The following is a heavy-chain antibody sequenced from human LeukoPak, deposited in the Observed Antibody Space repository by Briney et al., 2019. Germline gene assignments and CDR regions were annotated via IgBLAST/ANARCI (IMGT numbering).Heavy chain of an antibody. CDR2: INPSGGST. J-gene: IGHJ4*02. V-gene: IGHV1-46*01. CDR1: GYTFTSYY. Sequence: GASVKVSCKASGYTFTSYYMHWVRQAPGQGLEWMGIINPSGGSTSYAQEFQGRVTMTRDTSTSTVYMELSSLRSEDTAVYYCARVSHDSSGYYLFDYWGQGTLVTVSS. CDR3: ARVSHDSSGYYLFDY. D-gene: IGHD3-22*01.